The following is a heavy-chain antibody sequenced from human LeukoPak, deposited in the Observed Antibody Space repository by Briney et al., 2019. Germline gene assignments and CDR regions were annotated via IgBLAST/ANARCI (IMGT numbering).Heavy chain of an antibody. J-gene: IGHJ4*02. CDR2: ISYDGGNK. Sequence: GGSLRLSCAASGFTFSSYAMHWVRQAPGKGLEWVAVISYDGGNKYYADSVKGRFTISRDNSKNTLYLQMNSLRAEDTAVYYCAREYCSSTSCYTFDYWGQGILVTVSS. CDR1: GFTFSSYA. V-gene: IGHV3-30-3*01. D-gene: IGHD2-2*02. CDR3: AREYCSSTSCYTFDY.